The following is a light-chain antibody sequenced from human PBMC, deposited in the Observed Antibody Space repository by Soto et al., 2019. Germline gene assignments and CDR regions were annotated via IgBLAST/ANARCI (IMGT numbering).Light chain of an antibody. CDR1: QTIDKW. Sequence: DIQMTQSPSTLSASLGDRVTISCRASQTIDKWLAWYQQKGGKAPKLLIYDASRLQSGVPSRFSGSGSGTEFTLTISSLQTDDFATYYCQQYHTYPWTFGQGTKVDIK. CDR3: QQYHTYPWT. CDR2: DAS. J-gene: IGKJ1*01. V-gene: IGKV1-5*01.